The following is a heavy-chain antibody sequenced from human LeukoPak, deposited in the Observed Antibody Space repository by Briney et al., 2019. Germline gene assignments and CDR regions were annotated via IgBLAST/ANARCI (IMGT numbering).Heavy chain of an antibody. Sequence: GGSLRLSCAASGFTFDDYDIHWVRQAPGKGLEWVSLISGDGGSTYYADSVKGRFTISRDNSKNSLYLQMNSLRTEDTALYYCAKAWFGERSGGGFDYWGQATLVTVSS. CDR2: ISGDGGST. J-gene: IGHJ4*02. V-gene: IGHV3-43*02. CDR1: GFTFDDYD. CDR3: AKAWFGERSGGGFDY. D-gene: IGHD3-10*01.